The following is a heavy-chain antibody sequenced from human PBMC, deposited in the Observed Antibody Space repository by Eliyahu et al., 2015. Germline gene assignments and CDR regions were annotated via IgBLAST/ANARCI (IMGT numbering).Heavy chain of an antibody. Sequence: QVQLEESGPRLVKPSETLSLXCXCSGGPXXSDYWSWIRQPPGKGLEWIGYIYDSGSTNYIPSLKSRVSISIDTSKKQFSLKLSSVTAADTAVYYCARVSWYSSGWWRLDSWGQGTLVTVSS. CDR3: ARVSWYSSGWWRLDS. V-gene: IGHV4-59*01. CDR2: IYDSGST. CDR1: GGPXXSDY. J-gene: IGHJ4*02. D-gene: IGHD6-19*01.